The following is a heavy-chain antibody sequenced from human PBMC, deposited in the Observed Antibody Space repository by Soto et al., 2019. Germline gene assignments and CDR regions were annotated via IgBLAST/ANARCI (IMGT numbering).Heavy chain of an antibody. V-gene: IGHV1-8*01. J-gene: IGHJ4*02. Sequence: QVQLVQSGAEVKKPGASMKVSCKASGYTFTNYDINWVRQASGQGLEWMGWMNPNSGNTGYAQKFQGGVTMTRNTSITTAFMELNTLTSDDTAVYYCARVAQGQWLVYWGQGTLVTVSS. D-gene: IGHD6-19*01. CDR1: GYTFTNYD. CDR3: ARVAQGQWLVY. CDR2: MNPNSGNT.